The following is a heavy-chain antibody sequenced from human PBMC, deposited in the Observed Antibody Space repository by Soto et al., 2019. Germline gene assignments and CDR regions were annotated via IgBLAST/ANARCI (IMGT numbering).Heavy chain of an antibody. Sequence: QVQLVESGGGVVQPGRSLRLSCAASGFTFSSYGMHWVRQAPGKGLEWVAVIWYDGSNKYYADSVKGRFTISRDNSKNTLYLQMNSLRAEDTAVYYCARDGLLWPFDIWGQGTMVTVSS. V-gene: IGHV3-33*01. J-gene: IGHJ3*02. CDR2: IWYDGSNK. CDR1: GFTFSSYG. CDR3: ARDGLLWPFDI. D-gene: IGHD3-10*01.